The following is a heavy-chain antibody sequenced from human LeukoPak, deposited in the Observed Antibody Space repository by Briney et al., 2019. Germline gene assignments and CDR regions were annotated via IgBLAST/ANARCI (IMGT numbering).Heavy chain of an antibody. D-gene: IGHD4-17*01. J-gene: IGHJ4*02. V-gene: IGHV3-23*01. CDR2: ISGSGGSI. CDR1: GFTFSSYA. Sequence: GGSLRLSCAATGFTFSSYAMSWVRQAPGKGLEWVSGISGSGGSIQYANSVKGRFTISRGNSKSTLYVQMISLRAEDTAVYYCAKHKENYGDSCLDDYWGQGTLVTVSS. CDR3: AKHKENYGDSCLDDY.